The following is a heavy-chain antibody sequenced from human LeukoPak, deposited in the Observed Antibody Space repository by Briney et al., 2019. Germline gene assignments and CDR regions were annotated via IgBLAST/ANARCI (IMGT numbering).Heavy chain of an antibody. V-gene: IGHV1-2*02. Sequence: ASVKVSCKASGCTFTGYYIHWVRQAPGQGLEWMGWINPNSGGTDYAQKFQDRVTMTRDTSINTAYMELSRLRSDDTAVYYCARERGTTMIVATDAFDIWGQGTMVTVSS. CDR2: INPNSGGT. CDR1: GCTFTGYY. D-gene: IGHD3-22*01. J-gene: IGHJ3*02. CDR3: ARERGTTMIVATDAFDI.